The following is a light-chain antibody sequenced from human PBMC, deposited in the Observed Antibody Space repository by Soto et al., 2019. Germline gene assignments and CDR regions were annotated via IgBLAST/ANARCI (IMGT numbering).Light chain of an antibody. V-gene: IGKV1-33*01. Sequence: DLQMTQSPSSLSASVGDRVIITCQASQDISNRLNWYQQKPGKAPKLLIFDASNLERGVPSRFSGGGSGTDFTFTISSLQPEDIATYYCQQYDNLPRYTFGQGTKLGIK. CDR3: QQYDNLPRYT. CDR2: DAS. CDR1: QDISNR. J-gene: IGKJ2*01.